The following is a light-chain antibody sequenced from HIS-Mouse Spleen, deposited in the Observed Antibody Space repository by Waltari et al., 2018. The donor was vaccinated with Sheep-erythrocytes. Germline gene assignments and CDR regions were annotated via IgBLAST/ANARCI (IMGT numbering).Light chain of an antibody. CDR1: SSDVGGYNY. CDR2: DVS. J-gene: IGLJ1*01. CDR3: CSYAGSYNHV. Sequence: QSALPQPRSVSGSPGQSVPISCTGTSSDVGGYNYFSRYQQHPGKAPKLMIYDVSKRPSGVPDRFSGSKSGNTASLTISGLQAEDEADYYCCSYAGSYNHVFATGTKVTVL. V-gene: IGLV2-11*02.